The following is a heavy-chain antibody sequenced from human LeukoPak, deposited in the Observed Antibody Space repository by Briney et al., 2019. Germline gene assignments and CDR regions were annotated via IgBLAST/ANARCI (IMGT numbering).Heavy chain of an antibody. CDR3: AREGSPGTLDY. Sequence: GGSLRLSCAASGFTFNGYSMHWVHQAPGKEPEYISSISGNGDTTYYANSVKGRFTISRDNSKNTLYLQMGSLRADDRALYYCAREGSPGTLDYWGQGTLVTVSS. D-gene: IGHD1-26*01. J-gene: IGHJ4*02. V-gene: IGHV3-64*01. CDR1: GFTFNGYS. CDR2: ISGNGDTT.